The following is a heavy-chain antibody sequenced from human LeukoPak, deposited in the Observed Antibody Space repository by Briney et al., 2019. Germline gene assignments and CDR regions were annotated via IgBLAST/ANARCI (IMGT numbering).Heavy chain of an antibody. CDR2: INTNTGNP. V-gene: IGHV7-4-1*02. Sequence: GASVKVSCKASGYTFTSYAMNWVRQAPGQGLEWMGWINTNTGNPTYAQGFTGRFVFSLDTSVSTAYLQISSLKAEDTAVYYCARSAIVLKRTYYYYYMDVWGKGTTVTASS. J-gene: IGHJ6*03. CDR3: ARSAIVLKRTYYYYYMDV. D-gene: IGHD2-8*01. CDR1: GYTFTSYA.